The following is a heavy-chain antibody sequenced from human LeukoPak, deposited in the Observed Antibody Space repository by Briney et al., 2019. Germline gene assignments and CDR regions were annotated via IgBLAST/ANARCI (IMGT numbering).Heavy chain of an antibody. Sequence: TGGSLRLSCAASGFTFSSYGMSWVRQAPGKGLVWVSRINSDGSSTSYADSVKGRFTISRDNAKNTLYLQMNSLRAEDTAVYYCARAEEYCSSTSCPDLLDYWGQGTLVTVSS. V-gene: IGHV3-74*01. CDR3: ARAEEYCSSTSCPDLLDY. CDR2: INSDGSST. CDR1: GFTFSSYG. J-gene: IGHJ4*02. D-gene: IGHD2-2*01.